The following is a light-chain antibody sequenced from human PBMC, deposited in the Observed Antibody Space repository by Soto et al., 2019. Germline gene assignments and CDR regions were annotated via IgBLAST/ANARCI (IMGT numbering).Light chain of an antibody. CDR1: QSVSSK. V-gene: IGKV3-15*01. CDR3: QQYNNLPPDT. Sequence: EIVMTQSPATLSVSPGERATLSCRATQSVSSKLAWFQQKPGQAPRLLIYGASTRATDIPARFSGSGSGTEFSLTISSLQSEDFAVYYCQQYNNLPPDTFGQGTKLEIK. J-gene: IGKJ2*01. CDR2: GAS.